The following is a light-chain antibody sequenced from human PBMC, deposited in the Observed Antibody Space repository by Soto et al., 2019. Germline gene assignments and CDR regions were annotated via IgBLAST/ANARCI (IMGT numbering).Light chain of an antibody. CDR2: DVS. CDR3: QQYHDWPLT. V-gene: IGKV3D-15*01. CDR1: QSVSSN. J-gene: IGKJ4*01. Sequence: EIVMTQSPATLSVSPGERATLSCRASQSVSSNFAWYQQRPAQAPRLLIYDVSTRATGVPTMFSGSGSGTEFTITISSLQSEDFAVYYWQQYHDWPLTFGGGTRVEIK.